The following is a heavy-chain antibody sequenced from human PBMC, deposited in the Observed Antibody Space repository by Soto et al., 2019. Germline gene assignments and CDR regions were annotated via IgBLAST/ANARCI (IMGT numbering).Heavy chain of an antibody. CDR3: ANSTSRGIWDFDL. Sequence: GSLRLSCAASGFTFSSYAMSWVRQAPGKGLEWVSDISGSGGSTYYADSVKGRFTISRDNSKNTLYLQMNSLRAEDTAVYYCANSTSRGIWDFDLWGRGTLVTVSS. J-gene: IGHJ2*01. CDR1: GFTFSSYA. V-gene: IGHV3-23*01. D-gene: IGHD3-10*01. CDR2: ISGSGGST.